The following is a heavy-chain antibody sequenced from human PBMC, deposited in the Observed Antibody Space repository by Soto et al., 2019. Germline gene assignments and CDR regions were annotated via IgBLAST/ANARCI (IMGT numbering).Heavy chain of an antibody. CDR3: VTTRDGTTFFPH. D-gene: IGHD1-7*01. J-gene: IGHJ4*02. CDR1: GYSFTSYW. CDR2: IDPSDSYT. V-gene: IGHV5-10-1*01. Sequence: GESLKISCKGSGYSFTSYWISWVRQMPGKGLEWMGRIDPSDSYTNYSPSFQGHVTISADKSISTAYLQWSSLKASDTAMYYCVTTRDGTTFFPHWGQGTPVTVSS.